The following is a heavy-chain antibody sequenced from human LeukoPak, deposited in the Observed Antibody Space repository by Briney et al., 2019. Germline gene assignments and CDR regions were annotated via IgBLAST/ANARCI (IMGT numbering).Heavy chain of an antibody. CDR3: ARGLGLDTAMVFYFDY. J-gene: IGHJ4*02. CDR1: GYSFTSYW. CDR2: IYPGDSGT. Sequence: GESLKISCKGSGYSFTSYWIGWVRQMPGKGLEWMGIIYPGDSGTRYSPSFQGQVTISADKSISTAYLQWSSLRASDTAMYYCARGLGLDTAMVFYFDYWGQGTLVTVSS. D-gene: IGHD5-18*01. V-gene: IGHV5-51*01.